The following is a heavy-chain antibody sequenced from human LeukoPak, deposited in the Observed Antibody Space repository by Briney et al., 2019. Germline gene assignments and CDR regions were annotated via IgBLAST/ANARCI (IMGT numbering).Heavy chain of an antibody. D-gene: IGHD4-17*01. CDR3: ARDLLGTVTTFHAFDI. CDR2: VSSSSSYI. V-gene: IGHV3-21*01. J-gene: IGHJ3*02. CDR1: GFTFSSYS. Sequence: GGSLRPSCAASGFTFSSYSMNWVRQAPGKRLEWVSSVSSSSSYIYYADSVKGRFTISRDNAKNSLYLQMSSLRAEDTAVYYCARDLLGTVTTFHAFDIWGQGTMVTVSS.